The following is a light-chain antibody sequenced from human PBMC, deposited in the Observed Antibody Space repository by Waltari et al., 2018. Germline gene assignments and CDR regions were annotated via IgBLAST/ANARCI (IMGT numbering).Light chain of an antibody. Sequence: DIVMTQSPDSLAVSLGERATIDCKSSQSILYSPDKRNYLNWLQQKPGQPPKLLIYWASIRESGVPDRFNGSGSGTHFTLTISSLQPDDFASYYCQQYNSYPHTFGQGTNLEIK. J-gene: IGKJ2*01. V-gene: IGKV4-1*01. CDR2: WAS. CDR3: QQYNSYPHT. CDR1: QSILYSPDKRNY.